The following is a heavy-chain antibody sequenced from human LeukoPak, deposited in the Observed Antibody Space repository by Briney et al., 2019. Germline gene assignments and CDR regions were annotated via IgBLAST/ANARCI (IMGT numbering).Heavy chain of an antibody. CDR1: GFTFSNYA. CDR2: TTSYRRDT. CDR3: VNSGFDP. J-gene: IGHJ5*02. V-gene: IGHV3-23*01. Sequence: TGGSLRLSCEASGFTFSNYAMNWVRQTPGKGLEWVSSTTSYRRDTYYADSVKGRFTISRDNSKSTLYLQMNSLRAEDTALYYCVNSGFDPWGQGTLVTVSS. D-gene: IGHD3-10*01.